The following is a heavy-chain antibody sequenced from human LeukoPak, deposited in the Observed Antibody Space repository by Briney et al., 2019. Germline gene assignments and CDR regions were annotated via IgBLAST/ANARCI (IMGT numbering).Heavy chain of an antibody. J-gene: IGHJ4*02. D-gene: IGHD6-13*01. V-gene: IGHV4-34*01. Sequence: PSETLSLTCAVYGGSFSGYYWSWIRQPPGKGLECIGEINHSGSTNYNPSLKSRVTISVDTSKNQFSLKLSSVTAADTAVYYCARKKGSWLYYFDYWGQGTLVTVSS. CDR1: GGSFSGYY. CDR3: ARKKGSWLYYFDY. CDR2: INHSGST.